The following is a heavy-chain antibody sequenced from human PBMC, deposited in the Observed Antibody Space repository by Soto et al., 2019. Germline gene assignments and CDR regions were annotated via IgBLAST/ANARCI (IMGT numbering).Heavy chain of an antibody. D-gene: IGHD1-26*01. CDR3: AKEGGLSGSYYISSSYYFDY. Sequence: PGGSLRLSCAASGFTFSDYYMSWIRQAPGKGLEWVAIISYDGSNTYYADSVKGRFTISRDNSKNTLYLQMNSLRAEDTSVYYCAKEGGLSGSYYISSSYYFDYWGQGTLVTVSS. J-gene: IGHJ4*02. CDR1: GFTFSDYY. V-gene: IGHV3-30*18. CDR2: ISYDGSNT.